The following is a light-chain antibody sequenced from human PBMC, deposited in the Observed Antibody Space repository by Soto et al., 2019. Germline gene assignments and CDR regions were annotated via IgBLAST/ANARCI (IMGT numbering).Light chain of an antibody. CDR3: QQYNDWPPNP. CDR2: STS. Sequence: IVMTQSPATLSVSPGERVTLSCRASQAINRNLAWYQQKPGQAPRLLIYSTSTRATGIPARFSGSGSGTEFTLSISSLESEDVAVYYCQQYNDWPPNPFGQGTRLESK. CDR1: QAINRN. J-gene: IGKJ2*01. V-gene: IGKV3D-15*01.